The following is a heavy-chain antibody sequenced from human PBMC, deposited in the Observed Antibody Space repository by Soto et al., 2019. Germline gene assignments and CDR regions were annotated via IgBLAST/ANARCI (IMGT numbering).Heavy chain of an antibody. Sequence: SETLSLTYTVAGDNIINYCLSWIRKPPGKGLEWIGYIYYSGSTNYNPSLKSRVTISVDTSKNQFSLKLSSVTAADTAVYYCARVYSSTWYHFDYWGQGTLVTVSS. CDR3: ARVYSSTWYHFDY. V-gene: IGHV4-59*08. D-gene: IGHD6-13*01. J-gene: IGHJ4*02. CDR2: IYYSGST. CDR1: GDNIINYC.